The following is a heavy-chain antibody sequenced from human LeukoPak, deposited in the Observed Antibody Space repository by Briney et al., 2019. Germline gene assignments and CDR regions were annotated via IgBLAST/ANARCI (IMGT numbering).Heavy chain of an antibody. CDR3: ARGLIYSPNWFDP. Sequence: GGSLRLSCAVSGYTVSSNYMSWVRQAPGKGLEWVSVIYTSGNTYSADSVKGRFTISRDNSKNTLYLQMSSLRADDTAVYYCARGLIYSPNWFDPWGQGTLVTVSS. D-gene: IGHD4-11*01. V-gene: IGHV3-66*01. CDR1: GYTVSSNY. J-gene: IGHJ5*02. CDR2: IYTSGNT.